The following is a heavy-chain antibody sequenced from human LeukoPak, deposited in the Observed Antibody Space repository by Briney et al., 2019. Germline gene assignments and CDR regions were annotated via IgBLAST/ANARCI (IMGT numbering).Heavy chain of an antibody. J-gene: IGHJ5*02. V-gene: IGHV1-2*02. D-gene: IGHD3-22*01. CDR2: INPNSGGT. CDR1: GYTFTDYY. CDR3: ARDGQITMIVNWFDP. Sequence: VASVKVSCKASGYTFTDYYMHWVRQAPGQGLEWMGWINPNSGGTFYAQKFQGRVTMTRDTSISTAYMELSRLRSDDTAVYCCARDGQITMIVNWFDPWGQGTLVTVSS.